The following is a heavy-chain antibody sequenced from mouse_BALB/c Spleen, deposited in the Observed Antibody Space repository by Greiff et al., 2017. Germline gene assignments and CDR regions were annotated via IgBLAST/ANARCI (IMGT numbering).Heavy chain of an antibody. CDR2: ISSGSSTI. CDR3: ARGTTVVATRAMDY. V-gene: IGHV5-17*02. Sequence: EVMLVESGGGLVQPGGSRKLSCAASGFTFSSFGMHWVRQAPEKGLEWVAYISSGSSTIYYADTVKGRFTISRDNPKNTLFLQMTSLRSEDTAMYYCARGTTVVATRAMDYWGQGTSVTVSS. CDR1: GFTFSSFG. D-gene: IGHD1-1*01. J-gene: IGHJ4*01.